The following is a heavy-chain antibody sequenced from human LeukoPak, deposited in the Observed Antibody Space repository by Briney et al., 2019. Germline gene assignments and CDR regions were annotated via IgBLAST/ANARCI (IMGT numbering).Heavy chain of an antibody. CDR1: GFTFSSYA. Sequence: GGSLRLSCAASGFTFSSYAMTWVRQAPGKGLEWLSVISGSGGSTYYADSVKGRFTISRDDSKNTLHLQMNSLRAEDTAVYYCAKVRGGNTYGPFDYWGQGTLVTVSS. CDR3: AKVRGGNTYGPFDY. J-gene: IGHJ4*02. CDR2: ISGSGGST. V-gene: IGHV3-23*01. D-gene: IGHD5-18*01.